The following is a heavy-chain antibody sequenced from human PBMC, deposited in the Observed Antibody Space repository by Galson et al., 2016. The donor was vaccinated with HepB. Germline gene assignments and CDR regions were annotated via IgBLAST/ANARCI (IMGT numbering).Heavy chain of an antibody. V-gene: IGHV3-23*01. CDR3: EKGQLPDQNKDV. D-gene: IGHD2-2*01. CDR2: AGYSGGDT. CDR1: GFTFSTYA. Sequence: SLRLSCAASGFTFSTYAMTWVRQAPGKGLEWVSTAGYSGGDTQYADSVEGRFTISRDDSKSTLYLQMNSVTLEDTAEYLCEKGQLPDQNKDVWGEGTTVTVSS. J-gene: IGHJ6*03.